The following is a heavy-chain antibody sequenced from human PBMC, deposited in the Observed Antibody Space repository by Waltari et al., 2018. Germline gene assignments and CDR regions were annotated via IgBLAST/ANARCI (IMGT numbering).Heavy chain of an antibody. V-gene: IGHV1-69*08. D-gene: IGHD5-12*01. J-gene: IGHJ4*02. Sequence: QVQLVQSGAEVKKPGSSVKVSCKASGGTFSSYAIRWVRQAPGQGLEWMGRIIPIFGTANYAQKFQGRVTITADKSTSTAYMELSSLRSEDTAVYYCARDGEDSGYERAIYYWGQGTLVTVSS. CDR3: ARDGEDSGYERAIYY. CDR1: GGTFSSYA. CDR2: IIPIFGTA.